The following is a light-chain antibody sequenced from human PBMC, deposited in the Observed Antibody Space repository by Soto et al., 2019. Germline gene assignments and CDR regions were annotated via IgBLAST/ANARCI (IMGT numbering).Light chain of an antibody. Sequence: QSALTQPPSASGSPGQSVTISCTGTSSDVGGDNYVSWYQQHPGKAPKLMIYEVNKRPSGVPDRFSGSKSGNTASLTFTGLQAEDEADYYCSSYGGTNTLVVFGGGTKLTVL. CDR3: SSYGGTNTLVV. CDR1: SSDVGGDNY. V-gene: IGLV2-8*01. CDR2: EVN. J-gene: IGLJ2*01.